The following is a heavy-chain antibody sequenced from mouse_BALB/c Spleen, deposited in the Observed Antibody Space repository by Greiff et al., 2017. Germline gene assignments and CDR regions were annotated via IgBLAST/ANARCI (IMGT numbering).Heavy chain of an antibody. J-gene: IGHJ3*01. Sequence: EVQLVESGPGLVKPSQSLSLTCTVTGYSITSDYAWNWIRQFPGNKLEWMGYISYSGSTSYNPSLKSRISITRDTSKNQFFLQLNSVTTEDTATYYCARSGGSSYGFAYWGQGTLVTVSA. D-gene: IGHD1-1*01. V-gene: IGHV3-2*02. CDR1: GYSITSDYA. CDR3: ARSGGSSYGFAY. CDR2: ISYSGST.